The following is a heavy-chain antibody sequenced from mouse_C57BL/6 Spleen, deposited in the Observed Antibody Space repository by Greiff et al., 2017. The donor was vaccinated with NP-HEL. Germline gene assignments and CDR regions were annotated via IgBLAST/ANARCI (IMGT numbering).Heavy chain of an antibody. J-gene: IGHJ3*01. CDR2: ISSGGSYT. V-gene: IGHV5-6*01. Sequence: EVHLVESGGDLVKPGGSLKLSCAASGFTFSSYGMSWVRQTPDKRLEWVATISSGGSYTYYPDSVKGRFTISRDNAKNTLYLQMSSLKSEDTAMYYCARLYSNYWFAYWGQGTLVTVSA. D-gene: IGHD2-5*01. CDR1: GFTFSSYG. CDR3: ARLYSNYWFAY.